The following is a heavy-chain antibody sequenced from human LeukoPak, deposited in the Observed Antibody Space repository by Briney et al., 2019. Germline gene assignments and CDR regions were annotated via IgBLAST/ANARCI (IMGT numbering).Heavy chain of an antibody. CDR1: GFAFSSYW. CDR3: ARVSIVVVTDSNWFDP. D-gene: IGHD2-2*01. Sequence: EGSLRLSCAASGFAFSSYWMTWVRQAPGKGLEWMANIRPDGNEKYYVDSVKGRFTISRDNAKNSLYLQMNSLRAEDTAIYYCARVSIVVVTDSNWFDPWGQGTLVTVSS. J-gene: IGHJ5*02. V-gene: IGHV3-7*01. CDR2: IRPDGNEK.